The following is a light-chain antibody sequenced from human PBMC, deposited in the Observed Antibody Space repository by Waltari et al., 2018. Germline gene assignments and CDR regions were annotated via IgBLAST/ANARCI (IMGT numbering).Light chain of an antibody. CDR2: VNSDGSH. CDR3: QTGGHGTWV. Sequence: QLVLTQSPSASASLGASVKLTCTLSRGHSSNVIAWLQQRPEKGPRYLMKVNSDGSHSKGDEIPDRFSGSSSGAERYLTISSLQSEDEGDYYCQTGGHGTWVFGGGTKLTVL. V-gene: IGLV4-69*01. J-gene: IGLJ3*02. CDR1: RGHSSNV.